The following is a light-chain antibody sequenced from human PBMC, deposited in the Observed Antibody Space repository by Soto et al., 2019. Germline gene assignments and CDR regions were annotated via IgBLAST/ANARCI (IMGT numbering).Light chain of an antibody. CDR2: DVS. V-gene: IGLV2-11*01. Sequence: QSALTQPRSVSGSPGQSVTISCTGTSSDVGGYNYVSWYQQHPGKAPKLMIYDVSKRPSVVPDRFSGSKSGNTASLTISGLQDEEEADYYCCSYAGSYTVVFGGGTKLTVL. CDR3: CSYAGSYTVV. J-gene: IGLJ2*01. CDR1: SSDVGGYNY.